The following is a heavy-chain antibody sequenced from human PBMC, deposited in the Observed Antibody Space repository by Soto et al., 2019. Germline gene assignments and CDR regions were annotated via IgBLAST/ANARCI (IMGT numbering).Heavy chain of an antibody. CDR3: ARGFSGGDYYYDSSGYPT. D-gene: IGHD3-22*01. CDR1: GGSISSGDYY. J-gene: IGHJ5*02. Sequence: ASETLSLTCTVSGGSISSGDYYWSWIRQPPGKGLEWIGYIYYSGSTYYNPSLESRVTISVDTSKNQFSLKLSSVTAADTAVYYCARGFSGGDYYYDSSGYPTWGQGTLVTVS. CDR2: IYYSGST. V-gene: IGHV4-30-4*01.